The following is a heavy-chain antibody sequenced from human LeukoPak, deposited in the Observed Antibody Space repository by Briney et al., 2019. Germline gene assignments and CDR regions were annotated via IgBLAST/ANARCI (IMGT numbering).Heavy chain of an antibody. CDR3: AKARDVGSGSRALDY. D-gene: IGHD3-10*01. Sequence: GGSLRLSCAVSGFPFSSYTMHWVRQAPGNGLEWVAVMSHDGSTKYYADSVKGRFTISRDNSETTLYLQMNSLRAEDSAVYYCAKARDVGSGSRALDYWGQGSLVTISA. CDR2: MSHDGSTK. CDR1: GFPFSSYT. J-gene: IGHJ4*02. V-gene: IGHV3-30-3*01.